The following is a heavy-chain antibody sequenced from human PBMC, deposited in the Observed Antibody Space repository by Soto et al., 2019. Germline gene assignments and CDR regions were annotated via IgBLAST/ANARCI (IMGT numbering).Heavy chain of an antibody. V-gene: IGHV1-69*04. Sequence: KVSCKASGGTFSSDTISWVRQAPGQGLEWMGRIIPILGIANYAQKFQGRVTITADKSTSTAYMELSSLRSEDTALYYCVREFPAPYQGYSFDPWGQGTLVTVSS. CDR1: GGTFSSDT. J-gene: IGHJ5*02. D-gene: IGHD2-2*01. CDR2: IIPILGIA. CDR3: VREFPAPYQGYSFDP.